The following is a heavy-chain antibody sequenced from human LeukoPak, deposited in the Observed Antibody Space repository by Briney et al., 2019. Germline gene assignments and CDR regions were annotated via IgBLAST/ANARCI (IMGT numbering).Heavy chain of an antibody. V-gene: IGHV3-66*01. J-gene: IGHJ6*02. CDR2: IYSGGST. CDR3: ARVSAFGTDYYYYGMDV. Sequence: GGSLRLSCAASGFTVSSNYMSXVRXXPXXXXXXXXXIYSGGSTYYADSVKGRFTISRDNSKNTLYLQMNSLRAEDTAVYYCARVSAFGTDYYYYGMDVWGQGTTVTVSS. CDR1: GFTVSSNY. D-gene: IGHD3-16*01.